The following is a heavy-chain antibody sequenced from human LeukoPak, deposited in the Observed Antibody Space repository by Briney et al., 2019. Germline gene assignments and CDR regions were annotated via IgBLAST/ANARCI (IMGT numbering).Heavy chain of an antibody. CDR1: GFTFSTYS. V-gene: IGHV3-21*01. Sequence: GGSLRLSCAASGFTFSTYSMNWVRQAPGKGLEWVSSISSSSSYIYYADSLKGRFTISRDNAKNSLYLQMNSLRAEDTAVYYCARDQYGDYSLDYWGQGTLVTVSS. CDR2: ISSSSSYI. D-gene: IGHD4-17*01. CDR3: ARDQYGDYSLDY. J-gene: IGHJ4*02.